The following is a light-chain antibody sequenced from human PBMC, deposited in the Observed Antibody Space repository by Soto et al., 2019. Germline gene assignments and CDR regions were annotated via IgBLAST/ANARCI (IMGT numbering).Light chain of an antibody. J-gene: IGKJ4*01. Sequence: DIAMTQSPLSLPVTPGEPASISCRSSQSLLHSNGYNYLDWYLQKPGQSPQLLIYLGSNRASGVPDRFSGNGSGTDFTLKISRVEAEDVGVYYCMQALQTPLTFGGGTKVEIK. CDR1: QSLLHSNGYNY. V-gene: IGKV2-28*01. CDR3: MQALQTPLT. CDR2: LGS.